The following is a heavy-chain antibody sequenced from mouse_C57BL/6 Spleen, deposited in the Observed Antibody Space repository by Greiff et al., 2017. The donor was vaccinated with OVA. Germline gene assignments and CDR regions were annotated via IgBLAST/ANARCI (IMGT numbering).Heavy chain of an antibody. CDR1: GFSLTSYG. V-gene: IGHV2-2*01. CDR3: AREEDGNRFFAY. D-gene: IGHD2-1*01. J-gene: IGHJ3*01. CDR2: IWSGGST. Sequence: VKLVESGPGLVQPSQSLSITCTVSGFSLTSYGVHWVRQSPGKGLEWLGVIWSGGSTDYNAAFISRLSISKDNSKSQVFFKMNSLQADDTAIYYCAREEDGNRFFAYWGQGTLVTVSA.